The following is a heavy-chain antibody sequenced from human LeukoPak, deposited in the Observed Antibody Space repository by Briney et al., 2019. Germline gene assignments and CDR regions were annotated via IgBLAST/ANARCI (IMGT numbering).Heavy chain of an antibody. CDR2: MYSGGDT. CDR3: ASQGGITIVRAVPAFGY. Sequence: GGSLRLSCAASGFAVSANHMNWVRQVPGKGLEWVSVMYSGGDTYYADSVKGRFTFSRDISKNTLYLQMHSLRPEDTAVYYCASQGGITIVRAVPAFGYWGQGILVSVSS. CDR1: GFAVSANH. J-gene: IGHJ4*02. D-gene: IGHD3-10*01. V-gene: IGHV3-66*04.